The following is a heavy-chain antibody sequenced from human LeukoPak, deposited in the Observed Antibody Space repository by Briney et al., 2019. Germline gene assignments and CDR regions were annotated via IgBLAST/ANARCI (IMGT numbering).Heavy chain of an antibody. Sequence: GGSLRLSCAASGFILRNTWMSWVRQAPGKGLEWVGRIKSESDGGTTAYAAPVNGRFSISRDDSKNTLYVHMNSLRGEDAAVYYCTTNSGGYGVDVWGKGITVTVSS. V-gene: IGHV3-15*01. CDR2: IKSESDGGTT. CDR3: TTNSGGYGVDV. J-gene: IGHJ6*04. D-gene: IGHD1-26*01. CDR1: GFILRNTW.